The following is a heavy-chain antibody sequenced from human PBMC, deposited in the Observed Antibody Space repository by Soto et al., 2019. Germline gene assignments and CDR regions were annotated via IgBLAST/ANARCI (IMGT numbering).Heavy chain of an antibody. J-gene: IGHJ4*02. CDR3: ARDYEWDSSSWPFGY. D-gene: IGHD6-13*01. CDR2: IYYSGST. V-gene: IGHV4-30-4*01. CDR1: GGSISSGDYY. Sequence: SETLSLTCPVSGGSISSGDYYWSWIRQPPGKGLEWIGYIYYSGSTYYNPSLKSRVTISVDTSKSQFSLKLSSVTAADTAVYYCARDYEWDSSSWPFGYWGQGTLVTVSS.